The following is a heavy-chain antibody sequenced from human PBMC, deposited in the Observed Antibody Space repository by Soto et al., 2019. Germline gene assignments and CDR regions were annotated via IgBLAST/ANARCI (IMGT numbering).Heavy chain of an antibody. CDR1: GGSISSSSYY. J-gene: IGHJ4*02. CDR3: ARLCLTGLDCPNFDY. Sequence: SETLSLTCTVSGGSISSSSYYWGWIRQPPGKGLEWIGSIYYSGSTYYNPSLKSRVTISVDTSKNQFSLKLRSVTAADTAVYYCARLCLTGLDCPNFDYWGQGTLVNVSS. V-gene: IGHV4-39*01. D-gene: IGHD2-21*02. CDR2: IYYSGST.